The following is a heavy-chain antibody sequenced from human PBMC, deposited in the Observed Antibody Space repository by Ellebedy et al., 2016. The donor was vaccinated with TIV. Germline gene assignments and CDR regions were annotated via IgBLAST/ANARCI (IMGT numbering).Heavy chain of an antibody. CDR2: ISGSGGRNVI. Sequence: PGGSLRLSCAASGFIFSSFAMSWVRQTPGKGLEWVAAISGSGGRNVIHYADSVKGRFTISRDNSKNTLFLHMNSLRAEDTAVYYCARDRQLVTRTGKGPRAGVDVWGQGTTVTVSS. J-gene: IGHJ6*02. CDR1: GFIFSSFA. V-gene: IGHV3-23*01. D-gene: IGHD3-9*01. CDR3: ARDRQLVTRTGKGPRAGVDV.